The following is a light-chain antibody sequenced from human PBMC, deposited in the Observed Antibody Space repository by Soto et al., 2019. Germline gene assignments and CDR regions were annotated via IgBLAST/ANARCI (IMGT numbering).Light chain of an antibody. Sequence: QSVLTQSPSASASLGASVKLTCTLSSGHSSYAIAWHQQKPDKGPRYLMNLNSDGSHSKGDGIPDRFSGSSSGAERYLTISSLQSEDEADYYCQTWGTGFRMFGAGTKVTVL. CDR1: SGHSSYA. V-gene: IGLV4-69*02. J-gene: IGLJ3*02. CDR3: QTWGTGFRM. CDR2: LNSDGSH.